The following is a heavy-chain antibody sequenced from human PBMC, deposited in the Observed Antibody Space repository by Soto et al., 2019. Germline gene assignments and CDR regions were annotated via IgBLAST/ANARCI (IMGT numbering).Heavy chain of an antibody. D-gene: IGHD2-21*01. CDR1: GFSFDTYV. V-gene: IGHV3-30*18. CDR3: AKGLALMADH. CDR2: ILYDGSKE. Sequence: SLRLSCTGSGFSFDTYVMDWVRQAPGKGLEWVARILYDGSKEYYADPVKGRFTISRDNSKNTLYLQMDRLRVEDTAVYFCAKGLALMADHWGQGTPVTVSS. J-gene: IGHJ4*02.